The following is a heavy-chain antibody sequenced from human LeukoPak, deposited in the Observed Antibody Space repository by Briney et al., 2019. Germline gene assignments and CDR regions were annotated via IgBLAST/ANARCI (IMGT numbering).Heavy chain of an antibody. D-gene: IGHD2-2*01. CDR1: GYTFTGYY. CDR2: INPNSGGT. V-gene: IGHV1-2*02. Sequence: GASVKVSCKASGYTFTGYYMHWVRQAPGQGLEWMGWINPNSGGTNYAQKFQGRVTMTRDTSISTAYMELSRLRSDDTALYYCARDRNQGYCSSTSCYGYFDYWGQGTLVTVSS. J-gene: IGHJ4*02. CDR3: ARDRNQGYCSSTSCYGYFDY.